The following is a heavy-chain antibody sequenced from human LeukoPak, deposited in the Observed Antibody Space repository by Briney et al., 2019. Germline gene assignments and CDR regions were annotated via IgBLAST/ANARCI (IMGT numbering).Heavy chain of an antibody. CDR3: ARVGIAAAGSNAPIQH. V-gene: IGHV1-69*13. CDR1: GGTFSSYA. Sequence: SVKVSCKASGGTFSSYAISCVRQAPGQGLEWMGGIIPIFGTANYAQKFQGRVTITADESTSTAYMELSSLRSEDTAVYYCARVGIAAAGSNAPIQHWGQGTLVTVSS. J-gene: IGHJ1*01. CDR2: IIPIFGTA. D-gene: IGHD6-13*01.